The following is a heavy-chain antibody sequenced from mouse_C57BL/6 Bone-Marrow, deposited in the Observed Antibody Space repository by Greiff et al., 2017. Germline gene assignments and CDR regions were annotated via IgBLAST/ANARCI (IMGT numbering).Heavy chain of an antibody. CDR1: GYTFTSYW. J-gene: IGHJ4*01. V-gene: IGHV1-69*01. Sequence: VQLQQPGAELVMPGASVKLSCKASGYTFTSYWMHWVKQRPGQGLEWIGAIDPSDSYTNYNQKFKSKSTLTVDKSSSTAYMQLRSLTPEDSAVHNCAICGYYYYYAIDYWGQGTSVTVSS. CDR3: AICGYYYYYAIDY. CDR2: IDPSDSYT. D-gene: IGHD2-3*01.